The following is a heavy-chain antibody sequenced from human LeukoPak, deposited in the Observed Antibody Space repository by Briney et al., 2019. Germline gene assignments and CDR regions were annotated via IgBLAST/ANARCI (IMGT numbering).Heavy chain of an antibody. CDR1: GGSISSHY. D-gene: IGHD3-22*01. Sequence: SGTLSLTCTVSGGSISSHYWSWIRQPPGKGLEWIGYIYYSGSTNYNPSLKSRVTISVDTSKNQFSLKLSSVTAADTAVYYCARNYYYDSSGYYYVPEYNWFDPWGQGTLVTVSS. J-gene: IGHJ5*02. V-gene: IGHV4-59*11. CDR2: IYYSGST. CDR3: ARNYYYDSSGYYYVPEYNWFDP.